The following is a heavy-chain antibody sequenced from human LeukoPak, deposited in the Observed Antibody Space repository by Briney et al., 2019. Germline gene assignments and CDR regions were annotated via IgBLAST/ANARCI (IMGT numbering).Heavy chain of an antibody. CDR2: ISSGGTDT. Sequence: GGSLRLSCGASGCTFSTYAISWVRQAPGKGLEWVSAISSGGTDTYYADSVKGRFTISRDNSKNTVYLQMNSLRAEDTAVYYCVKDSVRGYSGYGNDGFEIWGQGTMVTVSS. J-gene: IGHJ3*02. CDR3: VKDSVRGYSGYGNDGFEI. CDR1: GCTFSTYA. V-gene: IGHV3-23*01. D-gene: IGHD5-12*01.